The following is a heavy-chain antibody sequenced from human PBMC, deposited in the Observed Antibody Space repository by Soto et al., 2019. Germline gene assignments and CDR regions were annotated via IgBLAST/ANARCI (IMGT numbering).Heavy chain of an antibody. V-gene: IGHV3-33*01. CDR3: ARDRAGYCSGGSCPKWFDP. D-gene: IGHD2-15*01. CDR1: GFTFSSYG. J-gene: IGHJ5*02. CDR2: IWYDGSNK. Sequence: VGSLCLSCAASGFTFSSYGIHWVRQAPGKGLEWVAVIWYDGSNKYYADSVKARFTISRDNSKNTLYLQMNSLRAEDTAVYYCARDRAGYCSGGSCPKWFDPWGQGTLVTVSS.